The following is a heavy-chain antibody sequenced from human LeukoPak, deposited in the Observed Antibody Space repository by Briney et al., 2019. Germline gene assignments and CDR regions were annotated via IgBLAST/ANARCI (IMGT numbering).Heavy chain of an antibody. D-gene: IGHD1-1*01. Sequence: AGGSLRLSCAAPGFSFSSNWMGWVRQAPGKGLEWVAHIKRDGSQKYYLDSVKGRFTISRDNAKNSLYLQMNSLRVEDTAAYYCARLGLEVGGPNWFDPWGQGTLVTVSS. CDR3: ARLGLEVGGPNWFDP. V-gene: IGHV3-7*01. CDR2: IKRDGSQK. J-gene: IGHJ5*02. CDR1: GFSFSSNW.